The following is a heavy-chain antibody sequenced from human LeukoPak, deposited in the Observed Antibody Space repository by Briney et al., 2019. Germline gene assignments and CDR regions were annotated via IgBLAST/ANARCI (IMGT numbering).Heavy chain of an antibody. V-gene: IGHV3-23*01. CDR3: AKYPTLYYYGSGSYFGY. D-gene: IGHD3-10*01. CDR1: GFTFSSYA. Sequence: GGSLRLSCAASGFTFSSYAMSWVRQAPGKGLEWVSAISGSGGSTYYADSVKDRFTISRDNSKNTLYLQMNSLRAEDTAVYYCAKYPTLYYYGSGSYFGYWGQGTLVTVSS. CDR2: ISGSGGST. J-gene: IGHJ4*02.